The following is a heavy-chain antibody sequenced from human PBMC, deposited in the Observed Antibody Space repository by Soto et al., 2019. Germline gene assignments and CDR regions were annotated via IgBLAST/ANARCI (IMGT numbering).Heavy chain of an antibody. CDR3: ATHLSRSRGLKVWKFEL. D-gene: IGHD5-12*01. CDR1: GHTLTELC. J-gene: IGHJ2*01. Sequence: QVQLVQSGAEVKKPGASLKVSCKVSGHTLTELCIHWVRQAPGKGLEWMGGFDPEDGKTLYTQKFQGRVTTTEDTSTDTAYMELRSLTYEDTAVYYCATHLSRSRGLKVWKFELWGRGTLVTVSS. CDR2: FDPEDGKT. V-gene: IGHV1-24*01.